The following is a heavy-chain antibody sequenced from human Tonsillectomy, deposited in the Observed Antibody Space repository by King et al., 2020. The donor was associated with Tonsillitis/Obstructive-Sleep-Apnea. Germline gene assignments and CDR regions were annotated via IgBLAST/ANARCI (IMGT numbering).Heavy chain of an antibody. Sequence: VQLVESGGGLVQPGRSLRLSCAASGFTFDDYAMHWVRQAPGKGLEWVSGISWNSGSIGYADSVKGRFTISRDNAKNSLYLQMNSLRAEDTALYYCAKDGRGGYYYYYMDVWGKGTTVTVSS. CDR2: ISWNSGSI. CDR3: AKDGRGGYYYYYMDV. D-gene: IGHD2-15*01. V-gene: IGHV3-9*01. CDR1: GFTFDDYA. J-gene: IGHJ6*03.